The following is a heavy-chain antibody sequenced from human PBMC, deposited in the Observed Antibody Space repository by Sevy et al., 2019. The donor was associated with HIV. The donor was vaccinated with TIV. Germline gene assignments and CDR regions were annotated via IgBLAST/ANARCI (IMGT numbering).Heavy chain of an antibody. D-gene: IGHD2-2*01. V-gene: IGHV3-30-3*01. CDR3: AILGVDCVSTNCYGMRSLSFDF. CDR2: ISYDGSSK. Sequence: GGSLRLSCAASGFTFSSFTMHWVPQAPGKGLEWVAVISYDGSSKYYPDSVKGRFTISRDIAKNTQYLQMNRLRPEDTAVYFCAILGVDCVSTNCYGMRSLSFDFWGQGTLVTVSS. CDR1: GFTFSSFT. J-gene: IGHJ4*02.